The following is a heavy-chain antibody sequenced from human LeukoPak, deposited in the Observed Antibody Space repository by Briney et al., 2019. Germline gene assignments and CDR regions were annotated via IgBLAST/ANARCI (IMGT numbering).Heavy chain of an antibody. CDR1: GFTFSSYS. D-gene: IGHD3-9*01. V-gene: IGHV3-21*01. J-gene: IGHJ4*02. CDR2: ISSSSSYI. Sequence: GGSLRLSCAASGFTFSSYSMNLVRQAPGKGLEWVSSISSSSSYIYYADSVKGRFTISRDNSKNTLYLQMNSLRAEDTAVYYCARGGTYYDILTGYYVDYWGQGTLVTVSS. CDR3: ARGGTYYDILTGYYVDY.